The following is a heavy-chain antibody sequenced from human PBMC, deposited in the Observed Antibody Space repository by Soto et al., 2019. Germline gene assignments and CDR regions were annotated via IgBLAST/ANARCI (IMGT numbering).Heavy chain of an antibody. CDR1: GGSISSYY. D-gene: IGHD5-12*01. V-gene: IGHV4-59*01. Sequence: SETLSLTCTVSGGSISSYYWSWIRQPPGKGLEWIGYIYYSGSTNYNPSLKSRVTISVDTSKNQFSLRLSSVSAADTAVYYCARGAVDFGYWGQGTLVTVSS. CDR2: IYYSGST. J-gene: IGHJ4*02. CDR3: ARGAVDFGY.